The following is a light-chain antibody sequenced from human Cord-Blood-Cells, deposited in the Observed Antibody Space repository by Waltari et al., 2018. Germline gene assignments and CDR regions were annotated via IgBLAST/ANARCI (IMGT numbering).Light chain of an antibody. CDR1: SSDVGGYNY. CDR2: DVS. J-gene: IGLJ1*01. V-gene: IGLV2-14*01. Sequence: QSALTQPASVSGSPGPSITISCTGTSSDVGGYNYVSWYQQHPGKAPKLMIYDVSNRPSGVSNRFSGSKSGNTASLTISGLQAEDDADYYCSSYTSSSTYVFGTGTKVTVL. CDR3: SSYTSSSTYV.